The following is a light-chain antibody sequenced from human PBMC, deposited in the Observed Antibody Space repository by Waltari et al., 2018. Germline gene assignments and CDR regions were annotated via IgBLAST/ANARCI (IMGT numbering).Light chain of an antibody. CDR1: SSDVGSYNL. CDR2: EGS. J-gene: IGLJ2*01. Sequence: QSALTQPASVSGSPGQSITISCTGTSSDVGSYNLVSWYQQHPGKAPKLMIYEGSKRPSVVSNRFSGSKSGNTASLTISVLQAEDEADYYCCSYAGISTSVVFGGGTKLTVL. CDR3: CSYAGISTSVV. V-gene: IGLV2-23*01.